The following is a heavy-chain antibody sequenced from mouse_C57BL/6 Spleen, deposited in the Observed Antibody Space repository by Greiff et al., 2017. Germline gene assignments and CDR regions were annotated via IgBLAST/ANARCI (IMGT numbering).Heavy chain of an antibody. D-gene: IGHD3-2*02. CDR2: IYPGDGDT. J-gene: IGHJ4*01. CDR1: GYAFSSSW. V-gene: IGHV1-82*01. Sequence: QVQLQQSGPELVKPGASVKISCKASGYAFSSSWMNWVKQRPGKGLEWIGRIYPGDGDTNYNGKFKGKATLTVDKSSSTAYMQLSSLTSEDSAVYFCARRGAAQARYAMDYWGQGTSVTVSS. CDR3: ARRGAAQARYAMDY.